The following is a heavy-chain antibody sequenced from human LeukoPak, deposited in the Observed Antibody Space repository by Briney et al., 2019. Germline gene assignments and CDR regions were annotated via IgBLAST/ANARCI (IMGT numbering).Heavy chain of an antibody. Sequence: GGSLRLSCAAFGFTFSSYWMSWVRQAPGKGLEWVANIKQDGSEKYYVDSVKGRFTISRDNAKNSLYLQMNSLRAEDTAVYYCARGPGKYYFDYWGQGTLVTVSP. CDR1: GFTFSSYW. D-gene: IGHD1-1*01. V-gene: IGHV3-7*01. CDR3: ARGPGKYYFDY. J-gene: IGHJ4*02. CDR2: IKQDGSEK.